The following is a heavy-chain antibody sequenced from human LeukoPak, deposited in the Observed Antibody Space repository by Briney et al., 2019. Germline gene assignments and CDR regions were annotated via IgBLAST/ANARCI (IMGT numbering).Heavy chain of an antibody. D-gene: IGHD3-9*01. V-gene: IGHV5-51*01. CDR3: ARHAAATYYDILTGYYPDY. Sequence: GESLKISCKGSGYSFTSYWIGWVRQMPGKGLEWMVIIYPGDSDTRYSPSFQGQVTISADKSISTAYLQWSSLKASDTAMYYCARHAAATYYDILTGYYPDYWGQGTLVAVSS. CDR2: IYPGDSDT. J-gene: IGHJ4*02. CDR1: GYSFTSYW.